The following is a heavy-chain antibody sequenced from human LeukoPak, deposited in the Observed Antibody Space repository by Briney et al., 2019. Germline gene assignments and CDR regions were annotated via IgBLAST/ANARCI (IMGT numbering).Heavy chain of an antibody. CDR1: GGSVRSGSYY. CDR2: IHYTGSS. D-gene: IGHD3-9*01. J-gene: IGHJ4*02. V-gene: IGHV4-61*01. CDR3: ARLENYDILTGFPPHPYFDS. Sequence: PSETLSLTCTVSGGSVRSGSYYWSWIRQPPGKGLEWIGNIHYTGSSNYNPSLKSRVTISVDTSKNQFSLKLRSVTAADTAVYYCARLENYDILTGFPPHPYFDSWGRGTLVTVSS.